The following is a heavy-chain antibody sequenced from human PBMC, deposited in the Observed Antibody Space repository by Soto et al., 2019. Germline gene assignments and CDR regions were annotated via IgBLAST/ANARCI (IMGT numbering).Heavy chain of an antibody. CDR3: ARDRAYCTNGVCSFHGMDV. J-gene: IGHJ6*02. CDR2: INPNSGGT. Sequence: ASVKVSCKASGYTFTGYCMHWVRQAPGQGLEWMGWINPNSGGTNYAQKFQGWVTMTRDTSISTAYMELSRLRSDDTAVYYCARDRAYCTNGVCSFHGMDVWGQGTTVTVSS. CDR1: GYTFTGYC. V-gene: IGHV1-2*04. D-gene: IGHD2-8*01.